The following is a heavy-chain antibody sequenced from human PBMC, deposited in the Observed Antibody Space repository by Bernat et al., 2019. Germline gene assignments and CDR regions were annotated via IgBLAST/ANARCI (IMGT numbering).Heavy chain of an antibody. D-gene: IGHD3-10*01. J-gene: IGHJ6*03. CDR3: ARHRQLLGDGGSYMDV. CDR2: IYPGDSDT. Sequence: EVQLVQSGTEVKKPGESLKISCKDSGYNFANYWIGWVRQVPENGLEWMGIIYPGDSDTKYNPSFQGQVTISADRSINTAYLQWSSLKASDTAMYYCARHRQLLGDGGSYMDVWGKGTTVIVSS. V-gene: IGHV5-51*01. CDR1: GYNFANYW.